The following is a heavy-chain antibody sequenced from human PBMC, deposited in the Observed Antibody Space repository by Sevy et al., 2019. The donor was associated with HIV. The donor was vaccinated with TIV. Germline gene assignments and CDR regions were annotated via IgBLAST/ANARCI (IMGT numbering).Heavy chain of an antibody. J-gene: IGHJ3*02. D-gene: IGHD6-13*01. CDR3: AKEGIAAAGTTGTGAFDI. Sequence: GGSLRLSCAASGFTFSSYAMSWVRQAPGKGLEWVSAISGSGGSTYYADSVKGRFTISRDNSKNTLYLQMNSLRAEVTAVYYCAKEGIAAAGTTGTGAFDIWGQGTMVTVSS. CDR2: ISGSGGST. V-gene: IGHV3-23*01. CDR1: GFTFSSYA.